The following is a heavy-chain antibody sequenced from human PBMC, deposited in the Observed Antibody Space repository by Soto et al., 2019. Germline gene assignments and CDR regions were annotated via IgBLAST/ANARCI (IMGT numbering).Heavy chain of an antibody. Sequence: SETLSLTCTVSGGSISPYYWSLLRQPAGKGLEFIWRIYTNEHINYNPSLRSRLTLSVDTSRNQFSLKLSSVTAADTAVYYCARDRLGEDQQPFDYWGQGTLVTVSS. CDR1: GGSISPYY. D-gene: IGHD6-13*01. J-gene: IGHJ4*02. V-gene: IGHV4-4*07. CDR3: ARDRLGEDQQPFDY. CDR2: IYTNEHI.